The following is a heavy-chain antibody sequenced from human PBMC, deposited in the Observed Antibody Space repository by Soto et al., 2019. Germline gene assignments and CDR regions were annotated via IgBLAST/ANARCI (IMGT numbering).Heavy chain of an antibody. Sequence: SVKVSCKASGGTFGSYGIAWVRQAPGQGLEWMGGLIAMLGTPTYARKVQGRATITADESLTSSYLELRSLRSEDTAVYFCARGAMANFDYWGQGTVVTVSS. CDR2: LIAMLGTP. J-gene: IGHJ4*02. D-gene: IGHD5-18*01. V-gene: IGHV1-69*13. CDR1: GGTFGSYG. CDR3: ARGAMANFDY.